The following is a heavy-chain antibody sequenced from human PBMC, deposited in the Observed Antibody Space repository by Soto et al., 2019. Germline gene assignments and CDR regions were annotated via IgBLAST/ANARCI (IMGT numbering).Heavy chain of an antibody. D-gene: IGHD3-3*01. CDR2: INPGRGAA. CDR3: ARGGEVGVAGSAAFDM. V-gene: IGHV1-46*01. J-gene: IGHJ3*02. CDR1: GYTVTTHY. Sequence: QVQLVQSGAEVKKPGASVKISCTASGYTVTTHYMHWVRQAPGRGLEWMGAINPGRGAARYTQTFQASVNMTRDTSTNPAYMEMSARRSEDTAVVYCARGGEVGVAGSAAFDMWGQGTMVTVSS.